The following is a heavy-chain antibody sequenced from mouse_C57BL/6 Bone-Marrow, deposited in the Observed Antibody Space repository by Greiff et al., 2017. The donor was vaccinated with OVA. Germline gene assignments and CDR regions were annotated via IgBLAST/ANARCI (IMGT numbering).Heavy chain of an antibody. CDR1: GYTFTDYN. CDR3: ARMGRDYYAMDY. J-gene: IGHJ4*01. D-gene: IGHD2-3*01. Sequence: VQLQQSGPELVKPGASVKIPCKASGYTFTDYNMDWVKQSHGKSLEWIGDINPNNGGTIYNQKFKGKATLTVDKSSSTAYMELRSLTSEDTAVYYCARMGRDYYAMDYWGQGTSVTVSS. CDR2: INPNNGGT. V-gene: IGHV1-18*01.